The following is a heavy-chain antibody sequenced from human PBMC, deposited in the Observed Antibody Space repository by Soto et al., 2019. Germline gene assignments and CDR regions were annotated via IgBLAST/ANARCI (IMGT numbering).Heavy chain of an antibody. CDR3: ARVHKAVAGKGFDY. Sequence: ASVKVSCKASGYTFTGYYMHWVRQAPGQGLEWMGWINPNSGGTNYAQKFQGWVTMTRDTSISTAYMELSRLRSDDTAVYYCARVHKAVAGKGFDYWGQGTLVTVSS. J-gene: IGHJ4*02. CDR1: GYTFTGYY. V-gene: IGHV1-2*04. D-gene: IGHD6-19*01. CDR2: INPNSGGT.